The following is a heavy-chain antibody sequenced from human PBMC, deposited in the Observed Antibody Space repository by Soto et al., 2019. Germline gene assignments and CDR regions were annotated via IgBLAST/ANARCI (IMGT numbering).Heavy chain of an antibody. D-gene: IGHD6-6*01. CDR3: ARDDLVARALYYFGC. CDR1: GFTFSAYE. J-gene: IGHJ4*02. CDR2: ISGGGTTM. Sequence: EVQLVESGGGLVQPGGSLRLSCAASGFTFSAYEMNWVRQAPGRGPEWIAYISGGGTTMYYADSVKGRFTVSRENAKNSLYLRMNSLRAEDTAIYYCARDDLVARALYYFGCWGQGTQVTVSS. V-gene: IGHV3-48*03.